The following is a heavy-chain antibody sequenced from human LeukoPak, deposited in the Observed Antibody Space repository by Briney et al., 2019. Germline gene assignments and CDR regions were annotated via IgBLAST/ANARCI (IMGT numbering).Heavy chain of an antibody. V-gene: IGHV1-46*03. Sequence: ASVKVSCKGSGYTFTSYYMHWVRQGPGQGMEWMGVINPSGGSTSYAQKFQGRVTMTRDTSTSTVYMELSSLRSEDTAVYYCARGGLVAARTRTQNFDLWGRGTLVTVSS. D-gene: IGHD6-6*01. CDR1: GYTFTSYY. CDR2: INPSGGST. CDR3: ARGGLVAARTRTQNFDL. J-gene: IGHJ2*01.